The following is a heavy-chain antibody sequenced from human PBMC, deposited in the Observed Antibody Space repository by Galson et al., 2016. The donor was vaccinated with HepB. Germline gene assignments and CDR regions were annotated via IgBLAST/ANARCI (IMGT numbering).Heavy chain of an antibody. Sequence: SETLSLTCSVSGSSIRSGYFWVWIRQPPGKELEWIGSIYHSGTTYYNPSLKSRITMSIDTSKNQFSLRLKSVTAADTTVYYCARDLEAALGSLDIDFWGQGTLVTVSS. V-gene: IGHV4-38-2*02. CDR2: IYHSGTT. CDR3: ARDLEAALGSLDIDF. D-gene: IGHD6-13*01. J-gene: IGHJ4*02. CDR1: GSSIRSGYF.